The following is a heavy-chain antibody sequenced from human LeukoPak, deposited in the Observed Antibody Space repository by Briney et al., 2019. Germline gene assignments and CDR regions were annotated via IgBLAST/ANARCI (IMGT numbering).Heavy chain of an antibody. CDR2: ISYDGSNK. D-gene: IGHD4-17*01. CDR1: GFTFSSYG. CDR3: AKSSRATVSHFDY. V-gene: IGHV3-30*18. J-gene: IGHJ4*02. Sequence: GGSLRLSCAASGFTFSSYGMHWVRQAPGKGLERVAVISYDGSNKYYADSVKGRFTISRDNSKNTLYLQMNSLRAEDTAVYYCAKSSRATVSHFDYWGQGTLVTVSS.